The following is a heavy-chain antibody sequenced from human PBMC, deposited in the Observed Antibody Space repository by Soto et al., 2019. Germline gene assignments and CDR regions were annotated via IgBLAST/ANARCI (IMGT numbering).Heavy chain of an antibody. J-gene: IGHJ5*02. Sequence: GGSLRLSCAASGFTFSSYSMNWVRQAPGKGLEWVSYISSSSTIYYADSVKGRFTISRDNAKNSLYLQMNSLRAEDTAVYYCARHPERIAQIGWFDPWGHGTLVTVSS. CDR2: ISSSSTI. CDR3: ARHPERIAQIGWFDP. V-gene: IGHV3-48*01. D-gene: IGHD6-13*01. CDR1: GFTFSSYS.